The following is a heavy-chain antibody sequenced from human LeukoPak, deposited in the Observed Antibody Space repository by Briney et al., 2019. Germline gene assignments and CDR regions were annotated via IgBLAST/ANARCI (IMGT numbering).Heavy chain of an antibody. CDR3: AKQGSSSWSSYYYYGMDV. J-gene: IGHJ6*02. V-gene: IGHV3-9*01. CDR1: GFTFDDHA. D-gene: IGHD6-6*01. CDR2: ISWNSGST. Sequence: GGSLRLSCAASGFTFDDHAMHWVRQAPGKGLEGVSGISWNSGSTAYADSVKGRFTISRDNATNSLYLQMNSLRGEDTALYSCAKQGSSSWSSYYYYGMDVWGQGTTVTVSS.